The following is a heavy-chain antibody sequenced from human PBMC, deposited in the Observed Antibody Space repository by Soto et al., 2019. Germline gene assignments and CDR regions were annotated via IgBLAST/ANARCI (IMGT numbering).Heavy chain of an antibody. J-gene: IGHJ6*02. D-gene: IGHD2-21*02. CDR2: IIPIFGTA. CDR1: GGTFSSYA. V-gene: IGHV1-69*01. CDR3: ARAYCGGDCYLYYYYGMDV. Sequence: QVQLVQSGAEVKKPGSSVKVSCTASGGTFSSYAISWVRQAPGQGLEWMGGIIPIFGTANYAQKFQGRVTITADESTSTAYMELSSLRSEDTAVYYCARAYCGGDCYLYYYYGMDVWGQGTTVTVSS.